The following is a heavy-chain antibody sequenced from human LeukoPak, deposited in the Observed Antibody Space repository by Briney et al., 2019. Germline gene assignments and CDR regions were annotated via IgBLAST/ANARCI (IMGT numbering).Heavy chain of an antibody. D-gene: IGHD3-3*01. CDR1: GFTFSSYA. V-gene: IGHV3-23*01. Sequence: GGSLRLSCAASGFTFSSYAMSWVRQAPGKGLEWVSAISGSGGSTYYADSVKGRFTISRDNSKNTLYLQMNSLRAEDTAAYYCAKGGYYDFWSGYSYYYYFDYWGQGTLVTVSS. CDR3: AKGGYYDFWSGYSYYYYFDY. J-gene: IGHJ4*02. CDR2: ISGSGGST.